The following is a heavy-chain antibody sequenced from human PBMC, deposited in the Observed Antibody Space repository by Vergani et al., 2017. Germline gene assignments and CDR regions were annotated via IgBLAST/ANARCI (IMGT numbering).Heavy chain of an antibody. CDR2: MNPNSGNT. J-gene: IGHJ4*02. D-gene: IGHD6-13*01. CDR3: ARGLDSSSWYSRGVYYFDY. V-gene: IGHV1-8*01. Sequence: QVQLVQSGAEVKKPGASVKVSCKASGYTFTSYDINWVRQATGQGLEWMGWMNPNSGNTGYAQKFQGRVTMTRNTSISTAYMELSSLRSEDMAVYYCARGLDSSSWYSRGVYYFDYWGQGTLVTVSS. CDR1: GYTFTSYD.